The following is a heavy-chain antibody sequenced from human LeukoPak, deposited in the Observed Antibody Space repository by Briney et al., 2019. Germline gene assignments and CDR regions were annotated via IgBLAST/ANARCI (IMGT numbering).Heavy chain of an antibody. CDR2: INPSGGST. V-gene: IGHV1-46*01. D-gene: IGHD6-19*01. Sequence: ASVKVSCKASGYTFTSYYMHWVRQAPGQGLEWMGIINPSGGSTSYAQKFQGRVTMTRDTSTSTVYMELSSLRSGDTAVYYCARVGDSSGYYLSFDWHYWGQGTLVTVSS. CDR1: GYTFTSYY. CDR3: ARVGDSSGYYLSFDWHY. J-gene: IGHJ4*02.